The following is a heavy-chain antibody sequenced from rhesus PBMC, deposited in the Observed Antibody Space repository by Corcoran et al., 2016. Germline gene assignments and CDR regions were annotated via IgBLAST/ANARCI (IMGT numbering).Heavy chain of an antibody. D-gene: IGHD1-14*01. V-gene: IGHV1-138*01. J-gene: IGHJ5-1*01. CDR3: VAGTENRFDV. CDR1: GYTFTDYY. Sequence: QVQLVQSGAEVKKPGSSGTVSRKACGYTFTDYYMPWGRQAPGQGLAWLGEINPNTGSTNYAPKFQGRVTMTRDTSTSKAYMELSSLRSENTAVYYCVAGTENRFDVWGPGVLVTVSS. CDR2: INPNTGST.